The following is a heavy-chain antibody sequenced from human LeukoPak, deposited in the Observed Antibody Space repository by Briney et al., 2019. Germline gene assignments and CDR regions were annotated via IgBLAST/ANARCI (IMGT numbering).Heavy chain of an antibody. Sequence: SETLSLTRTVSGVAISSYYWSWIRQPPGKGQEWIGYIYYSGSTNYNPSLKSRVTISVDTSKNQFSLKLSSVTAADTAVYYCARVGSSTNGEIDYWGQGTLVTVSS. CDR3: ARVGSSTNGEIDY. D-gene: IGHD2-2*01. J-gene: IGHJ4*02. CDR1: GVAISSYY. CDR2: IYYSGST. V-gene: IGHV4-59*01.